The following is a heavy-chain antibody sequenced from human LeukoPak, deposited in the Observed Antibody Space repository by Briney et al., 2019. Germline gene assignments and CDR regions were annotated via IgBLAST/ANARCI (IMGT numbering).Heavy chain of an antibody. Sequence: SETLSLTCAVSAVSISSYYWSWIRQSPGKGLEWIGYIYYNGNTNYNPSLKSRVIISVDMSKNQFSLKLTSVTAADTAVYYCARLGSGSLDYWGQGPLATVSS. CDR2: IYYNGNT. CDR3: ARLGSGSLDY. D-gene: IGHD3-10*01. V-gene: IGHV4-59*01. J-gene: IGHJ4*02. CDR1: AVSISSYY.